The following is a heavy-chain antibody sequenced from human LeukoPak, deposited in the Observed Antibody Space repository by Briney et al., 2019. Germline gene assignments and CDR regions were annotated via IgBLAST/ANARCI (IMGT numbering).Heavy chain of an antibody. D-gene: IGHD3-22*01. Sequence: GASVKVSCKASGGTFSSYAISWVRQAPGQGLEWMGGIIPIFGTANYAQKFQGRLTITADKSTSTAYMELSSLRSEDTAVYYCARVSDSSGYYSRQAFDIWGQGTMVTVSS. V-gene: IGHV1-69*06. CDR1: GGTFSSYA. J-gene: IGHJ3*02. CDR3: ARVSDSSGYYSRQAFDI. CDR2: IIPIFGTA.